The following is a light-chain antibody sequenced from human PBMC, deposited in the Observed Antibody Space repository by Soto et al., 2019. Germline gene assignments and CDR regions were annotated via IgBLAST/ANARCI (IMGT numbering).Light chain of an antibody. V-gene: IGLV2-14*01. Sequence: QSALTQPASMSGSPGQSITISCTGTSSDIGTYNYVSWYQQHPGKVPKLMIYEVTNRPLGVSSRFSASKSGNTASLTISGLQADDEADYYCSSYTSSSTLVFGGGTKLTVL. CDR1: SSDIGTYNY. CDR3: SSYTSSSTLV. CDR2: EVT. J-gene: IGLJ2*01.